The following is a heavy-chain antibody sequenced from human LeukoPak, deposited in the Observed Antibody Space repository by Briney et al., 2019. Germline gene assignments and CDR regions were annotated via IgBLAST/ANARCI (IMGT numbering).Heavy chain of an antibody. V-gene: IGHV3-23*01. CDR2: ISGSGGST. J-gene: IGHJ4*02. D-gene: IGHD6-6*01. CDR1: GSTFSTYA. Sequence: GGSLRLSCAASGSTFSTYAMHWVRQAPGKGLEWVSAISGSGGSTYYADSVKGRFTISRDNSKNTLYLQMNSLRAEDTAVYYCAKGIGIAARYFDYWGQGTLVTVSS. CDR3: AKGIGIAARYFDY.